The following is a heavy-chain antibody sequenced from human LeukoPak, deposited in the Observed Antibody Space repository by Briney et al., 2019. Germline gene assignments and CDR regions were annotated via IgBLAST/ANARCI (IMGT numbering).Heavy chain of an antibody. CDR2: INHSGGT. CDR3: ARVPSGYSSGRTFDY. D-gene: IGHD6-19*01. V-gene: IGHV4-34*01. Sequence: SETLSLTCAVYGGSFSGYYWSWIRQPPGKGLEWVGEINHSGGTNYSPSLKSRVTISVDTSKNQFSLKLSSVTAADTAVYYCARVPSGYSSGRTFDYWGQGTLVTVSS. CDR1: GGSFSGYY. J-gene: IGHJ4*02.